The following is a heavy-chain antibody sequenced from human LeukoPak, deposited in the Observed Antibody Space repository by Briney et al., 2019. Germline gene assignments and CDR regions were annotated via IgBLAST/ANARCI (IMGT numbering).Heavy chain of an antibody. CDR1: GFTFSSYG. CDR3: ARGHGDYVVGYYFDY. Sequence: PGGSLRLSCAASGFTFSSYGMHWVRQAPGKGLEWVAVISYDGSNKYYADSVKGRFTISRDNAKNTLYLQMNSLRAEDTAVYYCARGHGDYVVGYYFDYWGQGTLVTVSS. J-gene: IGHJ4*02. D-gene: IGHD4-17*01. V-gene: IGHV3-30*03. CDR2: ISYDGSNK.